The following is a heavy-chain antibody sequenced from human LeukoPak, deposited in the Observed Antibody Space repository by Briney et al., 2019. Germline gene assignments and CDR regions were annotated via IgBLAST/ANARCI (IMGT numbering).Heavy chain of an antibody. CDR3: AKGGYCSGGTCYLFNAFDI. CDR1: GFTFSSYS. V-gene: IGHV3-48*04. D-gene: IGHD2-15*01. J-gene: IGHJ3*02. Sequence: GGSLRLSCAASGFTFSSYSMNWVRQAPGKGLEWVSYIHSSGTSMYYADSVKGRFTISRDNAKNSLYLQMNSLRAEDTAVYYCAKGGYCSGGTCYLFNAFDIWGQGTMVPVSS. CDR2: IHSSGTSM.